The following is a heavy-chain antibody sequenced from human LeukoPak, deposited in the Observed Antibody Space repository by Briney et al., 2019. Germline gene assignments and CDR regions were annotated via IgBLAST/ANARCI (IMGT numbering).Heavy chain of an antibody. D-gene: IGHD3-10*01. J-gene: IGHJ4*02. CDR3: ARLRRSRGDY. CDR2: INHSGST. Sequence: SETLSLTCAVYGGSFSGYYWSWIRQPPGKGLEWIGEINHSGSTNYNPSLKSRVTISVDTSKNRFSLKLGSVTAADTAVYYCARLRRSRGDYWGQGTLVTVSS. CDR1: GGSFSGYY. V-gene: IGHV4-34*01.